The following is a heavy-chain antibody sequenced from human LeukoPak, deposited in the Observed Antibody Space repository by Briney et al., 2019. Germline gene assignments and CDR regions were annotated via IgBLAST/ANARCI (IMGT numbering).Heavy chain of an antibody. CDR1: GGPISSSSYY. CDR2: LYYSGSA. Sequence: SETLSLTCTVSGGPISSSSYYWGWIRQPPGKGLEWIGSLYYSGSAYYNPSLKSRVTISMDTSKNQFSLRLTSLTAADTAVYYCAGWTLLTRPIAAAATFDLWGQGTLVTVSS. D-gene: IGHD6-13*01. V-gene: IGHV4-39*07. CDR3: AGWTLLTRPIAAAATFDL. J-gene: IGHJ4*02.